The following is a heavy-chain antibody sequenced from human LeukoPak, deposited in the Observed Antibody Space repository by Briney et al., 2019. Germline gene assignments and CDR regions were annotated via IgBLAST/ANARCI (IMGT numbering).Heavy chain of an antibody. CDR1: GGSISSYY. CDR3: ARGTYYYDSSGYPPFDP. J-gene: IGHJ5*02. CDR2: IYYSGST. Sequence: SETLSLTCTVSGGSISSYYWSWIRQPPGKGLEWIGYIYYSGSTNYNPSLKSRVTISVDTSKNQFSLKLSSVTAADTAVYYCARGTYYYDSSGYPPFDPWGQGTLVTVSS. D-gene: IGHD3-22*01. V-gene: IGHV4-59*01.